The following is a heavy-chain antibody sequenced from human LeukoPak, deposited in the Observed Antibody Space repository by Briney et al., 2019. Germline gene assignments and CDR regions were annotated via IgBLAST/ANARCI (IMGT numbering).Heavy chain of an antibody. Sequence: ASVKVSCKASGYTFTSYDINWVRQATGQGLEWMGWMNPNSGNTGYAQKFQGRVTMTRNTSISTAYMELSGLRSEGTAVYYCARGKKTMVRGVLYYFDYWGQGTLVTVSS. V-gene: IGHV1-8*01. CDR3: ARGKKTMVRGVLYYFDY. D-gene: IGHD3-10*01. J-gene: IGHJ4*02. CDR1: GYTFTSYD. CDR2: MNPNSGNT.